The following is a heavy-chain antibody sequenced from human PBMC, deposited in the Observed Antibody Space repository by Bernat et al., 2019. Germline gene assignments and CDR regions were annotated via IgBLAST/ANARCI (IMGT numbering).Heavy chain of an antibody. CDR2: IWYDGSNK. J-gene: IGHJ4*02. Sequence: QVQLVESGGGVVQPGRSLRLSCAASGFTFSSYGMHWVRQAPGKGLEWVAVIWYDGSNKYYADSVKGRFTISRDNSKNTLYLQMNSLRAEDTAVYYCARGTPLPLYSSGWYYIDYWGQGTLVTVSS. CDR1: GFTFSSYG. CDR3: ARGTPLPLYSSGWYYIDY. V-gene: IGHV3-33*01. D-gene: IGHD6-19*01.